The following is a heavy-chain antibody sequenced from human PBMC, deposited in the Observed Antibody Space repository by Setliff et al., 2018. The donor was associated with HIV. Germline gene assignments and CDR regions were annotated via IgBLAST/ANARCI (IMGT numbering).Heavy chain of an antibody. Sequence: GASVKVSCKASGGTFSSYAISWVRQAPGQGLEWMGGIIPIFGTANYAQKFQGRVTITADESTSTAYMELSSLRSEDTAVYYCARDGYYDSSGYSAFDIWGQGTMVTVSS. CDR1: GGTFSSYA. CDR2: IIPIFGTA. V-gene: IGHV1-69*13. CDR3: ARDGYYDSSGYSAFDI. D-gene: IGHD3-22*01. J-gene: IGHJ3*02.